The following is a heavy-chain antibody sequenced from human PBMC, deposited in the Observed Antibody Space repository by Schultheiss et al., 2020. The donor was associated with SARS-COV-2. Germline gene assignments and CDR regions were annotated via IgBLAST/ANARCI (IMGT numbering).Heavy chain of an antibody. V-gene: IGHV3-23*01. J-gene: IGHJ4*02. D-gene: IGHD6-6*01. Sequence: GGSLRLSCAASGFTFSNYDMIWVRQAPGKGLEWVSAISGSGGSTYYADSVKGRFTISRDNSKNTLYLQMNSLRAEDTAVYYCAKGVRGSSFTYFDYWGQGTLVTVSS. CDR1: GFTFSNYD. CDR3: AKGVRGSSFTYFDY. CDR2: ISGSGGST.